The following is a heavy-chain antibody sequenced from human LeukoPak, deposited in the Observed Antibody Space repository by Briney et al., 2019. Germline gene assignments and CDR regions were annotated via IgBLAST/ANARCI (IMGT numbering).Heavy chain of an antibody. CDR1: GFTISTYG. CDR2: IFGSGDTT. J-gene: IGHJ4*02. Sequence: GGSLRLSCAASGFTISTYGMNWVRQAPRKGLEWVSVIFGSGDTTYYADSVKGRFTISRDNSRNTLYLQMHSLRAEDTAVYYCAKDQKPDSGYDIDYWGQGTLVTVSS. V-gene: IGHV3-23*01. D-gene: IGHD5-12*01. CDR3: AKDQKPDSGYDIDY.